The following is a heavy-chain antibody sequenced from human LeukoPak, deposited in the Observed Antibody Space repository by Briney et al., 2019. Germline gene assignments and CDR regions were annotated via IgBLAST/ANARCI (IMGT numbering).Heavy chain of an antibody. CDR3: ARALSHVPGDTGFDY. CDR1: GGSIISYY. D-gene: IGHD5-18*01. J-gene: IGHJ4*02. V-gene: IGHV4-59*01. CDR2: IYYSGST. Sequence: SETLSLTCTVTGGSIISYYWSWIRPPPGKGLEWIGYIYYSGSTSYNPSLKSRVTISVDTSKNQFSLKLSSVTAADTAVYYCARALSHVPGDTGFDYWGQGTLVTVSS.